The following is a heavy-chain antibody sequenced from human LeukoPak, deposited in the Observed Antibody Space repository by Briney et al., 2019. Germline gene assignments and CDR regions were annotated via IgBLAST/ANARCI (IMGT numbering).Heavy chain of an antibody. Sequence: SETLSLTCTVSGGSISSSSYYWGWIRQPPGKGLEWIGSIYYSGSTYYNPSLKSRVTISVDTSKNQFSLKLSSVTAADTAVYYCATLYSSGWSGWFDPWGQGTPVTVSS. J-gene: IGHJ5*02. CDR2: IYYSGST. CDR1: GGSISSSSYY. CDR3: ATLYSSGWSGWFDP. V-gene: IGHV4-39*01. D-gene: IGHD6-19*01.